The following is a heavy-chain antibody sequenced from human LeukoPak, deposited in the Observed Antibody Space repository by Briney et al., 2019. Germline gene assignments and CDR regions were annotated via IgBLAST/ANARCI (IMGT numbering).Heavy chain of an antibody. V-gene: IGHV4-4*02. CDR1: GGSISSSNW. J-gene: IGHJ4*02. D-gene: IGHD6-19*01. Sequence: PSGTLSLTCAVSGGSISSSNWWSWVRQPPGQGLEWIGEIYHSGSTNYNPSLKSRVTISVDKSKNQFSLKLSSVTAADTAVYYCASLLGTAVAGTGDYWGQGTLVTVSS. CDR2: IYHSGST. CDR3: ASLLGTAVAGTGDY.